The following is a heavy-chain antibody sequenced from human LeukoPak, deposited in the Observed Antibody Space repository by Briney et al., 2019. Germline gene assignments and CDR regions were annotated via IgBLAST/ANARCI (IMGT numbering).Heavy chain of an antibody. CDR1: GFTFSSYA. J-gene: IGHJ4*02. CDR2: INGSGGST. D-gene: IGHD3-22*01. V-gene: IGHV3-23*01. CDR3: AKDTHYYDSSRRY. Sequence: PGGSLRLSCAASGFTFSSYAMSWVRQAPGKGLEWVSAINGSGGSTYYADSVKGRFTISRDNSKNTLYLQMNSLRAEDTAVYYCAKDTHYYDSSRRYGGQGTLVTVSS.